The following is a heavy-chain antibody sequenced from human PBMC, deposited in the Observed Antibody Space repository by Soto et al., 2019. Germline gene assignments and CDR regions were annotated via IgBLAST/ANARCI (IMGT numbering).Heavy chain of an antibody. J-gene: IGHJ4*02. CDR2: INPISGDK. Sequence: QVQLVQSGAEVKKPGASVKVSCKASGYTFTGFYMHWVRQAPGQGLEWMGWINPISGDKEYAQNFQGWVTMTRDTSISTAYMELNRLKSDDTAVYYCASGVSTVIREFDYWGQGTLVSVSS. CDR1: GYTFTGFY. V-gene: IGHV1-2*04. CDR3: ASGVSTVIREFDY. D-gene: IGHD2-21*01.